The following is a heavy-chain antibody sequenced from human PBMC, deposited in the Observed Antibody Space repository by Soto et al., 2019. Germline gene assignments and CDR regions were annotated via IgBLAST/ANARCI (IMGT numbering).Heavy chain of an antibody. CDR3: AKAEKMSGVAGYLGN. J-gene: IGHJ4*02. D-gene: IGHD6-19*01. V-gene: IGHV3-23*01. CDR1: EFTFSNYA. CDR2: ISGSGSIT. Sequence: EVQLFESGGGLVQPGGSLSLSCAASEFTFSNYAMTWVRQAPGKGREWVSSISGSGSITYYAESVKGRFAISRDNSKNALFMQMNSLRAEDTAIYYCAKAEKMSGVAGYLGNWGQGTQVTVSS.